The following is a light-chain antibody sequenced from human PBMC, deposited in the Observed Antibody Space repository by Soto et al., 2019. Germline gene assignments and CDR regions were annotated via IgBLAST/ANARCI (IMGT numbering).Light chain of an antibody. J-gene: IGKJ4*01. Sequence: AIPLTQSPSSLSASVGDRVTITFRASQGISSALAWYQHKPGRAPRLLIYDASSLQSGVSSRFSGSGSGTDFTLTISSLQPEDFATYYCQQFQSYALTFGGGTKLELK. CDR2: DAS. CDR3: QQFQSYALT. V-gene: IGKV1-13*02. CDR1: QGISSA.